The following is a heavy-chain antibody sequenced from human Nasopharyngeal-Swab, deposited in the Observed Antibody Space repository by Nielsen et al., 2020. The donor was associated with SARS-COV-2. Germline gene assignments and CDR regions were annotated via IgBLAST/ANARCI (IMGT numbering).Heavy chain of an antibody. Sequence: WIRQPPGKALEWLALIYWDDDKRYSPSLKSRLTITKDTSKNQVVLTMTNMDPVDTATYYCAHRRLAAVAGTGNWFDPWGQGTLVTVS. CDR2: IYWDDDK. CDR3: AHRRLAAVAGTGNWFDP. J-gene: IGHJ5*02. D-gene: IGHD6-19*01. V-gene: IGHV2-5*02.